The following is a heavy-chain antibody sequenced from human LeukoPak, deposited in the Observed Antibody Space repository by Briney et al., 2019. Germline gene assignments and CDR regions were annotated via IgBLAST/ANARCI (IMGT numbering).Heavy chain of an antibody. Sequence: PGGSLRLSCAASGFTFISYWMSWVRQAPGKGLEWVANIKQDGSEKYYVDSVKGRFTISRDNAKNSLYLQMNSLRAEDTAVYYCAREGGKSAFDIWGQGTMVTVSS. CDR1: GFTFISYW. CDR3: AREGGKSAFDI. V-gene: IGHV3-7*01. D-gene: IGHD3-16*01. CDR2: IKQDGSEK. J-gene: IGHJ3*02.